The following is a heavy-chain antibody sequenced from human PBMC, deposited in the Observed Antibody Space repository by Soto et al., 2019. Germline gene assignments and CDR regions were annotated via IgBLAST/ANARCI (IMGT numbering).Heavy chain of an antibody. CDR2: SSPNSGVT. V-gene: IGHV1-2*02. CDR1: GYLFTDNY. CDR3: ARAYSCSRSPKF. J-gene: IGHJ4*02. D-gene: IGHD3-10*02. Sequence: GSLKPSLNTSGYLFTDNYLHRVRQAHRQGLEWMGWSSPNSGVTDFEQKFRGRLTITRAAAISTAYTELSRLRSDDTAVDYCARAYSCSRSPKFWGQGTLVTVSS.